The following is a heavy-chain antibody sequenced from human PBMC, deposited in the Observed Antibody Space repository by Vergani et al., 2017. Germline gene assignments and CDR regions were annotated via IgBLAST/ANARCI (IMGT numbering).Heavy chain of an antibody. D-gene: IGHD3-9*01. CDR1: GFTFSSYA. J-gene: IGHJ3*02. CDR3: ARGAGLVKGDAFDI. Sequence: QVQLVESGGGVVQPGRSLRLSCAASGFTFSSYAMHWVRQAPGKGLEWVAVISYDGSNKYYADSVKGRFTISRDNSKNTLYLQMNSLRAEDTAVYYCARGAGLVKGDAFDIWGQGTIVTVSS. V-gene: IGHV3-30-3*01. CDR2: ISYDGSNK.